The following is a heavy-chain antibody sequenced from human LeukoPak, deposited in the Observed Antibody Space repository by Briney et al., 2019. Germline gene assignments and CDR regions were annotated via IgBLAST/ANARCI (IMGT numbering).Heavy chain of an antibody. CDR2: ISSSCSTI. CDR1: GFTFSSYE. CDR3: ARGFYSSSWYLEIYYYYMDV. D-gene: IGHD6-13*01. Sequence: GGSLRLSRAASGFTFSSYEMNWVRQAPGKGLEWVSYISSSCSTIYYADSVKGRFTISRDNAKNSLYLQMNSLRAEDTAVYYCARGFYSSSWYLEIYYYYMDVWGKGTTVTISS. V-gene: IGHV3-48*03. J-gene: IGHJ6*03.